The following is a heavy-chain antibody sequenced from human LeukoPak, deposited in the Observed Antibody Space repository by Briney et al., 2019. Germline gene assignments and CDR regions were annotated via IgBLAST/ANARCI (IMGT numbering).Heavy chain of an antibody. CDR2: IYTSGST. J-gene: IGHJ4*02. CDR3: ARDGYDSSGYYYYFDY. Sequence: SETLSLTCTVYGGSISSYYWSWIRQPAGKGLEWIGRIYTSGSTNYNPSLKSRVTMSVDTSKNQFSLKLSSVTAADTAVYYCARDGYDSSGYYYYFDYWGQGTLVTVSS. CDR1: GGSISSYY. V-gene: IGHV4-4*07. D-gene: IGHD3-22*01.